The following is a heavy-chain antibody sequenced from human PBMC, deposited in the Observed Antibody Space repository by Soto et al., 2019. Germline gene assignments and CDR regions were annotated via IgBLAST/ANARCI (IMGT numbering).Heavy chain of an antibody. Sequence: GSLSLSCAASGFTFISYDMHWVRHATGKGLEWVSAIGTAGDTYYPGSVKGRFTISRENAKNSLYLQMNSLRPEDTAVYYCAKGILSATIGPYAMDVWGQGTTVTVSS. V-gene: IGHV3-13*01. J-gene: IGHJ6*02. D-gene: IGHD3-16*01. CDR1: GFTFISYD. CDR3: AKGILSATIGPYAMDV. CDR2: IGTAGDT.